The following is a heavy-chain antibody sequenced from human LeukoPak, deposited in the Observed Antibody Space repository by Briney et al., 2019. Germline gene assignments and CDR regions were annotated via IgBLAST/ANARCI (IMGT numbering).Heavy chain of an antibody. V-gene: IGHV3-23*01. CDR3: AKDHYYGSVNDAFDI. CDR1: GFTFSSYA. J-gene: IGHJ3*02. Sequence: GGSLRLSCAASGFTFSSYAMSWVRQAPGKGLEWVSAISGSGGSTYCADSVKGRFTISRDNSKNTLYLQMNSLRAEDTAVYYCAKDHYYGSVNDAFDIWGQGTMVTVSS. D-gene: IGHD3-10*01. CDR2: ISGSGGST.